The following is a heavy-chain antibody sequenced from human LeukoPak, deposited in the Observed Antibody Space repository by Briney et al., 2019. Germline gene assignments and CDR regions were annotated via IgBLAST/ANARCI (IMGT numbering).Heavy chain of an antibody. Sequence: SETLSLTCTVSGGSISSYYWSWIRQPPGKGLEWTGYIYYSGSTNYNPSLKSRVTISVDTSKNQFSLKLSSVTAADTAVYYCARANIAVAGTVWFDPWGQGTLVTVSS. V-gene: IGHV4-59*01. J-gene: IGHJ5*02. CDR2: IYYSGST. CDR3: ARANIAVAGTVWFDP. D-gene: IGHD6-19*01. CDR1: GGSISSYY.